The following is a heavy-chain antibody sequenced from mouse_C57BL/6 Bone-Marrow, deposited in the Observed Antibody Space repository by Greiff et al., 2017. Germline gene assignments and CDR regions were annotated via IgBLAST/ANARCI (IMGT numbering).Heavy chain of an antibody. Sequence: QVQLKESGPGLVQPSQSLSITCTVSGFSLTSYGVHWVRQPPGKGLEWLGVIWSGGSTDYNAAFLSRLSISKDNSKSQVFFKMNSLQADDTAIYYCAKNLIYYARGYAMDYWGQGTSVTVAS. CDR2: IWSGGST. D-gene: IGHD1-1*01. CDR3: AKNLIYYARGYAMDY. V-gene: IGHV2-4*01. CDR1: GFSLTSYG. J-gene: IGHJ4*01.